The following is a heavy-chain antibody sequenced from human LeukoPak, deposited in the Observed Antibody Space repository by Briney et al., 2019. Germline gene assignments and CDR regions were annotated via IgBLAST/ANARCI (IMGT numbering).Heavy chain of an antibody. D-gene: IGHD1-1*01. CDR1: GFTFSSYG. CDR2: IRYDGSNK. V-gene: IGHV3-30*02. CDR3: AKDRDWNDPPFTFDY. J-gene: IGHJ4*02. Sequence: VVSLRLSCGASGFTFSSYGMHRVRQAPGKGLERVAFIRYDGSNKYYADSVKGRFTISRDNSKNTLYLQMNSLRAEDTAVYYCAKDRDWNDPPFTFDYWGQGTLVTVSS.